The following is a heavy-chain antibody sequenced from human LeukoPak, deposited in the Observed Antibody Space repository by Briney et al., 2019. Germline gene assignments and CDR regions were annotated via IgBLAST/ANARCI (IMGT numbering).Heavy chain of an antibody. Sequence: SETLSLTCTVSGGSISSSGYYWSWIRQPPGKGLEWIGEINHSGSTNYNPSLKSRVTISVDTSKNQFSLKLSSVTAADTAVYYCASNIAAAGTQFDYWGQGTLVTVSS. CDR1: GGSISSSGYY. CDR2: INHSGST. V-gene: IGHV4-39*07. D-gene: IGHD6-13*01. CDR3: ASNIAAAGTQFDY. J-gene: IGHJ4*02.